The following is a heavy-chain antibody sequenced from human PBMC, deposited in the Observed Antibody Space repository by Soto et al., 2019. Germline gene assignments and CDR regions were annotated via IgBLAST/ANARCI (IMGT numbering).Heavy chain of an antibody. J-gene: IGHJ4*02. CDR1: GGSSISGDYY. CDR2: IYYSGST. CDR3: ASRHSSPYFDY. Sequence: QVQLQESGPGLVKPSHTLSLTCTVSGGSSISGDYYWSWIRQPPGKDLEWIGSIYYSGSTYYNPSLKSGVTISVDTSKNQFSLKLNSVTAADTAVYYCASRHSSPYFDYWGQGTLVTVSS. D-gene: IGHD6-13*01. V-gene: IGHV4-30-4*01.